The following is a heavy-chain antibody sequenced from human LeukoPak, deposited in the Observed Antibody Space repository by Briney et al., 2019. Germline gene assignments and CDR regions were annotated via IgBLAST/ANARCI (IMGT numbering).Heavy chain of an antibody. CDR3: ARVRYDFWSGYPDDAFDI. CDR2: IYTSGST. Sequence: SETLSLTCTVSGGSISSYYWSWIRQPAGKGLEWIGRIYTSGSTNYNPSLKSRAPMSVDTSKNQFSLKLSSVTAADTAVYYCARVRYDFWSGYPDDAFDIWGQGTMVTVSS. J-gene: IGHJ3*02. D-gene: IGHD3-3*01. V-gene: IGHV4-4*07. CDR1: GGSISSYY.